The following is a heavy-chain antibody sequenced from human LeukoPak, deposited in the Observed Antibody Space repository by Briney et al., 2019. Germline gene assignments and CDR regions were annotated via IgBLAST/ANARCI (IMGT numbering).Heavy chain of an antibody. Sequence: PSETLSLTCTVSGGSISSYYWSWIRQPPGKGLEWIGYIYYSGSTNYNPSLKSRVTISVDTSKNQLSLKLSSVTAADTAVYYCARVRIWFGELYDNAFDIWGQGTMVTVSS. CDR3: ARVRIWFGELYDNAFDI. V-gene: IGHV4-59*01. D-gene: IGHD3-10*01. J-gene: IGHJ3*02. CDR2: IYYSGST. CDR1: GGSISSYY.